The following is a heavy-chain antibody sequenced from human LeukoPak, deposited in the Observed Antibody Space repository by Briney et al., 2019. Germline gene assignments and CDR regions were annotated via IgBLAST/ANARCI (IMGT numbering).Heavy chain of an antibody. V-gene: IGHV3-30-3*01. D-gene: IGHD6-19*01. CDR2: ISYDGSNK. Sequence: GGSLRLSCAASGFTFSSYAMHWVRQAPGKGLEWVAVISYDGSNKYYADSVKGRFTISRDNSKNTPYLQMNSLRAEDTAVYYCAREYSSGSYYYYGMDVWGQGTTVTVSS. CDR1: GFTFSSYA. J-gene: IGHJ6*02. CDR3: AREYSSGSYYYYGMDV.